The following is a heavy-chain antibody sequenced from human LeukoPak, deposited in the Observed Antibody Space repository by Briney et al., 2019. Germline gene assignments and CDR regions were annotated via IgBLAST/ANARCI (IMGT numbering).Heavy chain of an antibody. CDR1: GYTLTELS. J-gene: IGHJ4*02. CDR2: FDPENDET. Sequence: ASVKVSCKVTGYTLTELSMHWVRLSPGKGLEWMGGFDPENDETVYPQKFQGRVTLTEDTSADTAYMELRGLRSEDTAVYYCAVEYSSSSGFDYWGQGTLVTVSS. CDR3: AVEYSSSSGFDY. V-gene: IGHV1-24*01. D-gene: IGHD6-6*01.